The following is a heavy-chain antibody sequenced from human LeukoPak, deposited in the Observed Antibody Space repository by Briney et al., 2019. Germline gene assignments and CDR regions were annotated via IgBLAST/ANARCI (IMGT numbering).Heavy chain of an antibody. Sequence: SQTLSLTCAISGDSVSSNSVAWNWIRQSPSRGLEWLGRTYYRSKWYNDYALSVKSRITINPDTSKNQFSLQLNSVTPEDTAVYYCARGNSVITGTEFDYWSQGTLVTVSS. J-gene: IGHJ4*02. V-gene: IGHV6-1*01. CDR2: TYYRSKWYN. CDR3: ARGNSVITGTEFDY. D-gene: IGHD1-20*01. CDR1: GDSVSSNSVA.